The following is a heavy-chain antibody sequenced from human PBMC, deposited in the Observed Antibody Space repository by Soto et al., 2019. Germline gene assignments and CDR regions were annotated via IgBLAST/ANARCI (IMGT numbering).Heavy chain of an antibody. Sequence: SVKVSCKASGGTFSSYAISWVRQAPGQGLEWMGGIIPIFGTANYAQKFQGRVTITADKSTSTAYMELSSLRSEDTAVYYCARAANLGYYYDSSGHFDYWGQGTLVTVSS. CDR3: ARAANLGYYYDSSGHFDY. J-gene: IGHJ4*02. V-gene: IGHV1-69*06. CDR2: IIPIFGTA. D-gene: IGHD3-22*01. CDR1: GGTFSSYA.